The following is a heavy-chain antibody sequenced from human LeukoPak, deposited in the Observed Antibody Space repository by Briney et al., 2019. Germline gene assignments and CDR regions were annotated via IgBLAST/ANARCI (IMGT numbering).Heavy chain of an antibody. CDR3: GRDRCSGVSCQLFAY. CDR2: MWSDGDNR. D-gene: IGHD2-15*01. V-gene: IGHV3-33*01. Sequence: GRSLRLSCAASGFTFGTYAMHWVRQAPGKGLEWVAVMWSDGDNRYYADSVKGRFTISRDNSKNTLYLEMNSLRAEDTAVYYCGRDRCSGVSCQLFAYWGQGALSPSPQ. CDR1: GFTFGTYA. J-gene: IGHJ4*02.